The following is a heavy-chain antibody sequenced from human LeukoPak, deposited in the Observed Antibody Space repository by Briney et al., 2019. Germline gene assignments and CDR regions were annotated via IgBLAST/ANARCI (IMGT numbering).Heavy chain of an antibody. Sequence: ASETLSLTCTVSGGSISSSTYFWGWIRQPPGKGLEWIGTIYYSGSTYYNPSLKSRVTISVDTSKNQFSLKLSSVTAADTAVYYCARERWEDSSGYYSGSFDYWGQGTLVTVSS. CDR1: GGSISSSTYF. V-gene: IGHV4-39*07. CDR3: ARERWEDSSGYYSGSFDY. J-gene: IGHJ4*02. D-gene: IGHD3-22*01. CDR2: IYYSGST.